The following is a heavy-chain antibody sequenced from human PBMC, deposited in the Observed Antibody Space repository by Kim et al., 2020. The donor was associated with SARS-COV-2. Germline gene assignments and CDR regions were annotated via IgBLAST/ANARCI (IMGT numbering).Heavy chain of an antibody. Sequence: GGSLRLSCAASGFTVSSCAMTWVRQAPGKGLEWVSVITSDGSKFYADSVKGRFTISRANSENTLYLQMSSLRVEDTAIYYCTKRGVGYSWNPSENWGQGT. CDR2: ITSDGSK. CDR3: TKRGVGYSWNPSEN. CDR1: GFTVSSCA. V-gene: IGHV3-23*01. D-gene: IGHD1-20*01. J-gene: IGHJ4*02.